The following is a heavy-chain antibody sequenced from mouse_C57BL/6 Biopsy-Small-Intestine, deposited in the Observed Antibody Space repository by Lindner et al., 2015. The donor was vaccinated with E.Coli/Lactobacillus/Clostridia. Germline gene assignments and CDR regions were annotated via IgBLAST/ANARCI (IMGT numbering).Heavy chain of an antibody. V-gene: IGHV1-20*01. CDR1: GYSFTGYF. J-gene: IGHJ4*01. D-gene: IGHD2-2*01. CDR2: INPYNGDT. Sequence: VQLQESGPELVKPGASVKISCKASGYSFTGYFMNWVKQSRGKSLEWIGRINPYNGDTFYNQKFKGKATLTVDKSSSTAHMELRSLTSEDSAVYYCARWLPYYYAMDYWGQGTSVTVSS. CDR3: ARWLPYYYAMDY.